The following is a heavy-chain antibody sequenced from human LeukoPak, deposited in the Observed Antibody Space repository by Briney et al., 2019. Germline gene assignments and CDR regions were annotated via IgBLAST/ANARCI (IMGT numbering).Heavy chain of an antibody. CDR2: ICTSGST. D-gene: IGHD6-13*01. J-gene: IGHJ2*01. CDR3: ARVYYSNSYDYWYFDL. Sequence: PSETLSLTCTVSGDSISSYCWSWIRQPAGKGLEWIGRICTSGSTNYNPSLKSRVTMSVDTSKNQFSLKLSSVTAADTAVYYCARVYYSNSYDYWYFDLWGRGTLVTVSS. V-gene: IGHV4-4*07. CDR1: GDSISSYC.